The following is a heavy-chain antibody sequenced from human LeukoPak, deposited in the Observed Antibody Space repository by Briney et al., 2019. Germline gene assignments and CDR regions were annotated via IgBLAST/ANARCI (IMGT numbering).Heavy chain of an antibody. J-gene: IGHJ4*02. Sequence: SETLSLTCAVYGGSFSGYYWSWIRQPPGKGLEWIGEINHSGSANYNPSLKSRVTMSVDTSKSQSSLKVSSVTAADTAVYYCARVPEFACGLDYWGQGTLVTVSS. D-gene: IGHD3-10*01. CDR3: ARVPEFACGLDY. CDR2: INHSGSA. CDR1: GGSFSGYY. V-gene: IGHV4-34*01.